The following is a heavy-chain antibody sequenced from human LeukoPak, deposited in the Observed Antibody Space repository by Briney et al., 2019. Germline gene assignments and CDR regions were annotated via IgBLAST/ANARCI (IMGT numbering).Heavy chain of an antibody. CDR3: ARYYDFWSGKKGLDY. Sequence: ASVKVSCKASGGTFSSYAISWVRQAPGQGLEWMGGIIPIFGTANYAQKFQGRVTMTTDTSTSTAYMELRSLRSDDTAVYYCARYYDFWSGKKGLDYWGQGTLVTVSS. CDR1: GGTFSSYA. D-gene: IGHD3-3*01. J-gene: IGHJ4*02. V-gene: IGHV1-69*05. CDR2: IIPIFGTA.